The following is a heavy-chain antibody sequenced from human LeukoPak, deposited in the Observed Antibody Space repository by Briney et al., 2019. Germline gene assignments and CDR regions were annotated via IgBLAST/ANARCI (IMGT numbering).Heavy chain of an antibody. Sequence: GGSLRLSCATSGFTFNNNAMSWVRQAPGKGLEWVSAINGGGDATEYADSVKGRFTISRDNSKNTLYLQMNSLRPDDTAVYYCARCTASCYANAFDVWGQGTLLTVSS. CDR1: GFTFNNNA. J-gene: IGHJ3*01. CDR3: ARCTASCYANAFDV. D-gene: IGHD2-2*01. V-gene: IGHV3-23*01. CDR2: INGGGDAT.